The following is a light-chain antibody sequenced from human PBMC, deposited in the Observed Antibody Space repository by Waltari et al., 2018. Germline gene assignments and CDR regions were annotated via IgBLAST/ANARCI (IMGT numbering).Light chain of an antibody. V-gene: IGKV4-1*01. J-gene: IGKJ4*01. CDR1: PSVLYSSNNKNY. Sequence: DIVMTQSPDSLAVSLGERGPINCKSSPSVLYSSNNKNYLAWYQQKPGQPPKLLIYWASTRESGVPDRFSGSGSGTDFTLTISSLQAEDVAVYYCQQYYTTPLTFGGGTKVEIK. CDR2: WAS. CDR3: QQYYTTPLT.